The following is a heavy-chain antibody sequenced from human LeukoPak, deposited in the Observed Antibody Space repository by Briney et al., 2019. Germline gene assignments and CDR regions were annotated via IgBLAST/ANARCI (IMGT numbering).Heavy chain of an antibody. D-gene: IGHD3-9*01. J-gene: IGHJ6*02. CDR2: IWYDGSNK. V-gene: IGHV3-33*01. CDR3: ARDLFDILTGSSFYGMDV. Sequence: GGSLRLSCAASGFTFSSYGMHWVRQAPGKGLEWVAVIWYDGSNKYYADSVKGRFTISRDNSKDTLYLQMNSLRAEDTAVYYCARDLFDILTGSSFYGMDVWGQGTTVTVSS. CDR1: GFTFSSYG.